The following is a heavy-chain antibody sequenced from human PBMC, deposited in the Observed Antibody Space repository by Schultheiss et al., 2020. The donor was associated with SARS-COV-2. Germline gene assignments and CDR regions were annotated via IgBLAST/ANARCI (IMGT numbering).Heavy chain of an antibody. CDR3: AGGGQDIVVVVAATGGWFDP. CDR1: GGSFSGYY. Sequence: SETLSLTCAVYGGSFSGYYWSWIRQPPGKGLEWIGSIYYSGSTYYNPSLKSRVTISVDTSKNQFSLKLSSVTAADTAVYYCAGGGQDIVVVVAATGGWFDPWGQGTLVTVSS. CDR2: IYYSGST. J-gene: IGHJ5*02. V-gene: IGHV4-34*01. D-gene: IGHD2-15*01.